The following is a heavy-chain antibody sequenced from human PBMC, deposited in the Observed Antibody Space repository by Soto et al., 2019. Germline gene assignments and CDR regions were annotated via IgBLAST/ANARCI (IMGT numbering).Heavy chain of an antibody. CDR3: ARDGAQIAVLGANYDY. J-gene: IGHJ4*02. Sequence: EVQLVQSGGGSVQPGGSLRLSCEASGFTFTSFWMHWVRQVPGKGLVWVSRINSDGGNKRYADSVKGRFIISRDNAKGTLYLQMNGLRVEDTAVYYCARDGAQIAVLGANYDYWGQGTLVTVSS. V-gene: IGHV3-74*01. CDR2: INSDGGNK. D-gene: IGHD2-21*01. CDR1: GFTFTSFW.